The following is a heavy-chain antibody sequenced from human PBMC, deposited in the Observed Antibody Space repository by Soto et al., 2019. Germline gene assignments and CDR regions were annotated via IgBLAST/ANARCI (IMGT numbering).Heavy chain of an antibody. V-gene: IGHV3-23*01. CDR2: ISGSGDNT. CDR3: AKDFGMSSPGVYFQH. D-gene: IGHD3-3*01. Sequence: EVQLLESGGGLVQPGGSLRLSCAASGFTFSNYAMSWVRQAPGKGLEWVSAISGSGDNTYYADSVKGRFTISRDNSKTTLYLQRNSLRAEDTAVYYCAKDFGMSSPGVYFQHWGQGTLVTFSS. J-gene: IGHJ1*01. CDR1: GFTFSNYA.